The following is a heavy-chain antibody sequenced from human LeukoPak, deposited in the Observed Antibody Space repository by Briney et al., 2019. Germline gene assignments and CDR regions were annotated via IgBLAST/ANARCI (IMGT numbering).Heavy chain of an antibody. CDR1: GFTFTNYV. J-gene: IGHJ3*02. CDR2: ISGIGDNT. Sequence: GGSLRLSCAASGFTFTNYVMSWVRQAPGKGLEWVSSISGIGDNTYYADSVKGRFTISRDNSKNTLFLQMNSLRAGDTAVYYCAGPRGSSWFDAFDIWGQGTMVTVSS. V-gene: IGHV3-23*01. D-gene: IGHD6-13*01. CDR3: AGPRGSSWFDAFDI.